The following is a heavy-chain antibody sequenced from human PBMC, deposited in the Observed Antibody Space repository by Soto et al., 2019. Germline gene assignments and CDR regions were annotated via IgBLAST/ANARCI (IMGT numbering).Heavy chain of an antibody. CDR3: ATPGIAGAEVV. CDR2: IDPSDYYT. CDR1: VYSFTSYG. D-gene: IGHD6-13*01. V-gene: IGHV5-10-1*01. Sequence: PGESLKISCKGSVYSFTSYGISWVRQMPGKGVEWMGRIDPSDYYTNYSPSFQGHVTISADKSISTAYLQWSSLKASDTAMYYCATPGIAGAEVVWGQGTLVTVSS. J-gene: IGHJ4*02.